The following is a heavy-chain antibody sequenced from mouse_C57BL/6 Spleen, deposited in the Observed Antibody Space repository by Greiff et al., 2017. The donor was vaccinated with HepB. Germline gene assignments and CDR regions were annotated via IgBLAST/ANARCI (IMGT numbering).Heavy chain of an antibody. CDR3: ARGVMVTRFAY. Sequence: EVKLQESGPGLVKPSQSLSLTCSVTGYSITSGYYWNWIRQFPGNKLEWMGYISYDGSNNYNPSLKNRISITRDTSKNQFFLKLNSVTTEDTATYYCARGVMVTRFAYWGQGTLVTVSA. CDR1: GYSITSGYY. CDR2: ISYDGSN. D-gene: IGHD2-3*01. J-gene: IGHJ3*01. V-gene: IGHV3-6*01.